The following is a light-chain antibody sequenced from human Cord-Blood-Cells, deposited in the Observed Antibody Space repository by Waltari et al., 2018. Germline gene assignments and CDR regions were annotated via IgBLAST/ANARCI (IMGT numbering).Light chain of an antibody. Sequence: DIQMTQSPSSLSASVGDRVTITCQASQDISNYLNWYQQKPGKAPKHLIYDQSNLATGVPSSLRATGYGTASPLPPRSLQPAPLDHPYCQQYDNLPPTFGGGTKVEIK. CDR2: DQS. V-gene: IGKV1-33*01. CDR3: QQYDNLPPT. J-gene: IGKJ4*01. CDR1: QDISNY.